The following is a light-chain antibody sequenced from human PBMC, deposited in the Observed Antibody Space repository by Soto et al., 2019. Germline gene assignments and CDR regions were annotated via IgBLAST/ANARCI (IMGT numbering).Light chain of an antibody. CDR2: DAS. J-gene: IGKJ1*01. Sequence: EIVLTQSPATLSLSPGERATLSCRASQSVSSYLAWYQQKPGQAPRLLIYDASNRATGIPARFSGIGSGTDFTLTISSLAPEDFAVYYCQQRSNWPPTFGQGTKVEIK. CDR3: QQRSNWPPT. V-gene: IGKV3-11*01. CDR1: QSVSSY.